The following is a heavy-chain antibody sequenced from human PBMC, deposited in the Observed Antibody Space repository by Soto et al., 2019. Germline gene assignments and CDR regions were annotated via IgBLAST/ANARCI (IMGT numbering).Heavy chain of an antibody. CDR1: GFTFSNAW. D-gene: IGHD5-12*01. V-gene: IGHV3-15*07. CDR2: IKSKTDGGTT. Sequence: EVQLVESGGGLVKPGGSLRLSCAASGFTFSNAWMNWVRQAPGKGLEWVGRIKSKTDGGTTDYAAPVKGRFTISRDDSKNTLNLQMNSLKTEDTAVYYCTTGSGYENYYYGMDVWGQGTTVTVSS. J-gene: IGHJ6*02. CDR3: TTGSGYENYYYGMDV.